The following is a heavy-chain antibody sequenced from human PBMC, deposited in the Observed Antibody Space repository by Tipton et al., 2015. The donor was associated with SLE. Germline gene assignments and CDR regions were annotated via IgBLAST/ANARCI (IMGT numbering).Heavy chain of an antibody. D-gene: IGHD6-19*01. CDR3: ARLGQWLIQGYFDL. J-gene: IGHJ2*01. CDR2: IYSSGTT. Sequence: TLSLTCTVSGVSVSSTNYYWSWVRQPAGKGLEWIGRIYSSGTTNYNPSLESRVTISIDTSKNQFSLRLNSVTAADTAVYYCARLGQWLIQGYFDLWGRGTLVTVSS. CDR1: GVSVSSTNYY. V-gene: IGHV4-61*02.